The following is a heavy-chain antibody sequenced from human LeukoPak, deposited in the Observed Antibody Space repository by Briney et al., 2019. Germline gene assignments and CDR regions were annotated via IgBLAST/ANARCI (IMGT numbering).Heavy chain of an antibody. V-gene: IGHV4-39*07. CDR2: IYYSGST. D-gene: IGHD6-19*01. CDR3: ARDAYSSGWYGSAFDI. Sequence: PSETLSLTCTVSGGSISSSSYYWGWIRQPPGKGLEWIGSIYYSGSTYYTPSLKSRVTISVDTSKNQFSLKLSSVTAADTAVYYCARDAYSSGWYGSAFDIWGQGTMVTVSS. CDR1: GGSISSSSYY. J-gene: IGHJ3*02.